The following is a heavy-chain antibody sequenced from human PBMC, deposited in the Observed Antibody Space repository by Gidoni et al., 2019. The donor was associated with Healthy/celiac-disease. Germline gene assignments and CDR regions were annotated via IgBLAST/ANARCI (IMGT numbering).Heavy chain of an antibody. CDR1: GGSLSGYY. Sequence: QVQLQQWGAGLLKPSETLSLTCAVYGGSLSGYYWSWIRQPPGKGLEWIGEINHSGSTNYNPSRMSRVTISVDKYQNQVSLMLSYVTAENTVVYYCAREGYYGSGTSPPAYWGQGTLVAVSS. J-gene: IGHJ4*02. V-gene: IGHV4-34*01. CDR3: AREGYYGSGTSPPAY. D-gene: IGHD3-10*01. CDR2: INHSGST.